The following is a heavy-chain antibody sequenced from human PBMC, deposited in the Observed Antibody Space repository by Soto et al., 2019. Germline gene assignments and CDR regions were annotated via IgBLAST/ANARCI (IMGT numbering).Heavy chain of an antibody. J-gene: IGHJ4*02. V-gene: IGHV2-5*01. CDR3: ATRGGDTVGLYYFDY. CDR1: GFSLSTTRVG. D-gene: IGHD3-16*01. Sequence: SGPTLVSTTHTLTLTCAFSGFSLSTTRVGLSWIRQPPGKALECLALIYWHDDKRYSPSLKRRLTITKDTSKNQVVLTMTNMDPVDTATYYCATRGGDTVGLYYFDYWGQGALVTVSS. CDR2: IYWHDDK.